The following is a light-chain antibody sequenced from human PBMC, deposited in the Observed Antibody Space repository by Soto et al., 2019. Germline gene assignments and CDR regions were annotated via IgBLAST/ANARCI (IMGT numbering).Light chain of an antibody. CDR1: SSDVGGYNY. Sequence: QSALTQPASLSGSPGQSITISCTGTSSDVGGYNYVSWYQQHPGKAPKLMIYDVSNRPSGVSNRFSGSKSGNTASLTISGLQAEDEAGYYCSSYTGSSTLAVFGGGTQLTVL. J-gene: IGLJ7*01. V-gene: IGLV2-14*01. CDR2: DVS. CDR3: SSYTGSSTLAV.